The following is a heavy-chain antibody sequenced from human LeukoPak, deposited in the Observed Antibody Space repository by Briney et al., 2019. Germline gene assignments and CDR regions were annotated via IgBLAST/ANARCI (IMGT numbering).Heavy chain of an antibody. V-gene: IGHV3-23*01. CDR1: EFTFDNYA. CDR2: ISGSGYYS. J-gene: IGHJ4*02. Sequence: PGGSLRFSCAASEFTFDNYAMSWVRQAPGKGLEWVSVISGSGYYSYYADSVKGRFTVSRDNSKTTLYLQMNSLRADDTAVYYCAKGGPTGSNYFDFWGQGTLVTVSS. CDR3: AKGGPTGSNYFDF. D-gene: IGHD1-26*01.